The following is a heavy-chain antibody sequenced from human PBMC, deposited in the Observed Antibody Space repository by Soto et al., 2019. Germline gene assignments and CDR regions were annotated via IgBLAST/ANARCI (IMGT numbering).Heavy chain of an antibody. CDR2: ISGSGGNT. D-gene: IGHD3-3*01. CDR1: GFRFSDYA. CDR3: ARDGRMSSFGVGAEGCGLYWFDA. Sequence: GGSLRLSCAASGFRFSDYAMSWVRQAPGKGLEWVSGISGSGGNTFYADSVKGRFTISRDNSKNTMYLLMNSLRVEDTAAYYCARDGRMSSFGVGAEGCGLYWFDAWGQGTMVTVSS. J-gene: IGHJ5*02. V-gene: IGHV3-23*01.